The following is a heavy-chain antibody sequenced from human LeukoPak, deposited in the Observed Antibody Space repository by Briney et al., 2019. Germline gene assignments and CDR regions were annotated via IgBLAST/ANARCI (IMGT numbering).Heavy chain of an antibody. CDR2: IKTKTDGETT. CDR3: TTDCSTTSCYGDGAFDI. J-gene: IGHJ3*02. D-gene: IGHD2-2*01. CDR1: GFTFANAW. Sequence: GGSLRLSCAASGFTFANAWLTWVRQAPGEGLQWVGRIKTKTDGETTDYAAPVKGRFTISRDDSKNTLHLQMNSLETGDTAVYYCTTDCSTTSCYGDGAFDIWGQGTMVTVSS. V-gene: IGHV3-15*01.